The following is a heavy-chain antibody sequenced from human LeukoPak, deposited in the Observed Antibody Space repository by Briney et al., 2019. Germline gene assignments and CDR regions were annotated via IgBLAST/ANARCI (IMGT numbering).Heavy chain of an antibody. CDR2: INQSGST. J-gene: IGHJ4*02. CDR1: GGSISSYY. Sequence: SETLSLTCTVSGGSISSYYWSWIRQPPGKGLEWIGEINQSGSTNYNPSLKSRVTISVDTSKNQFSLKLSSVTAADTAVYYCARAPQDYGDYLLDYWGQGTLVTVSS. D-gene: IGHD4-17*01. V-gene: IGHV4-34*01. CDR3: ARAPQDYGDYLLDY.